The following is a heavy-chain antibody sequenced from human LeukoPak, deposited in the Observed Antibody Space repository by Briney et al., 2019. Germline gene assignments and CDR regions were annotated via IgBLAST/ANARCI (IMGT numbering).Heavy chain of an antibody. J-gene: IGHJ6*04. D-gene: IGHD2-15*01. CDR2: INPSGGST. CDR1: GYTFTSYY. CDR3: ARDIVVVVAASRYYYYGMDV. Sequence: ASVKVSCKASGYTFTSYYMHWVRQAPGQGLEWMGIINPSGGSTSYAQKFQGRVTMTRDTSTSTVYMELCSLRSEDTAVYYCARDIVVVVAASRYYYYGMDVWGKGTTVTVSS. V-gene: IGHV1-46*01.